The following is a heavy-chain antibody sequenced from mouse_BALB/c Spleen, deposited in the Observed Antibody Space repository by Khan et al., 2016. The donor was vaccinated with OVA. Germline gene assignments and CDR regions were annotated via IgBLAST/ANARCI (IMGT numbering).Heavy chain of an antibody. CDR2: IYTYTGEP. Sequence: QIQLVQSGPDLKKPGETVKISCKASGYTFTNYGINWVKQAPGKGLKWMGWIYTYTGEPTYADDFKGRFAFSLETSASTAYLQINNLKNEDTATCFCARGGRRAMDYWGQGPSVPVSS. D-gene: IGHD3-3*01. V-gene: IGHV9-3-1*01. CDR3: ARGGRRAMDY. CDR1: GYTFTNYG. J-gene: IGHJ4*01.